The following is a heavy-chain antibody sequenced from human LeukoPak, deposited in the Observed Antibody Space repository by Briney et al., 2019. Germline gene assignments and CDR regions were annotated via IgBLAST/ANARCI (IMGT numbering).Heavy chain of an antibody. CDR1: GYTFTSYG. D-gene: IGHD2-2*01. Sequence: GASVKVSCKASGYTFTSYGISWVRQAPGQGLEWMGWLTAYNGNTNYAQKLQGRVTMTTDTSTSTAYMELRSLRSDDTAVYYCARDPHIVVVPAAIPGGFDYWGQGTLVTVSS. V-gene: IGHV1-18*01. CDR2: LTAYNGNT. CDR3: ARDPHIVVVPAAIPGGFDY. J-gene: IGHJ4*02.